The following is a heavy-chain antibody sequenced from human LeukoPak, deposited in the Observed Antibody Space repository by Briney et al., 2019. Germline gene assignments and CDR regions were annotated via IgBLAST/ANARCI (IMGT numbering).Heavy chain of an antibody. CDR1: GFTFSSYS. CDR2: ISNSSSYI. V-gene: IGHV3-21*01. D-gene: IGHD1-26*01. CDR3: ASKDGGSYSTDY. Sequence: GGSLRLSCAASGFTFSSYSMNWVRQAPGKGLEWVSSISNSSSYIYYADSVKGRFTISRDNAKNSLYLQMNSLRAEDTAVYYCASKDGGSYSTDYWGQGTLVTVSS. J-gene: IGHJ4*02.